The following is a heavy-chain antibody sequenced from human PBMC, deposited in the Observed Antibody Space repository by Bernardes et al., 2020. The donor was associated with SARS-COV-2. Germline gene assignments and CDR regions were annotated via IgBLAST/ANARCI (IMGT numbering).Heavy chain of an antibody. CDR1: GFTFSSYS. D-gene: IGHD3-22*01. V-gene: IGHV3-48*01. CDR3: ARDSLASDVYYYDSSAVTY. Sequence: GGSLRLSCAASGFTFSSYSMNWVRQAPGKGLEWVSYISSSSSTIYYADSVKGRFTISRDNAKNSLYLQMNSLRAEDTAVYYCARDSLASDVYYYDSSAVTYWGQGTLVTVSS. J-gene: IGHJ4*02. CDR2: ISSSSSTI.